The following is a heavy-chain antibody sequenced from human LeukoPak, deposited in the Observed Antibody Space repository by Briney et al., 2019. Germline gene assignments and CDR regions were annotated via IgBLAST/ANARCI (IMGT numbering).Heavy chain of an antibody. CDR2: IKQDGSAK. J-gene: IGHJ4*02. Sequence: PGGSLRLSCAASGVTFSSYWMSWVRQAPGKGLEWVAKIKQDGSAKYNEAPGMGGFTISRDNAKNSLYLQMNSLRAEDTAVYYCARDRRMAARQDPTDYWGQGTLVTVSS. CDR3: ARDRRMAARQDPTDY. V-gene: IGHV3-7*01. D-gene: IGHD5-24*01. CDR1: GVTFSSYW.